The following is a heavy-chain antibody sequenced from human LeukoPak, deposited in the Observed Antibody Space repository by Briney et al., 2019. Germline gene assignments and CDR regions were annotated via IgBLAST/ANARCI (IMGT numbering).Heavy chain of an antibody. CDR1: GGTFSSYA. D-gene: IGHD3-22*01. J-gene: IGHJ5*02. Sequence: SVKVSCKASGGTFSSYAISWVRQAPGQGLEWMGRIIPIFGTANYAQKFQGRVTITADKSTSTAYMELSSLRSEDTAVYYCARDGGYYYDSSGYYYDPWGQGTLVTVSS. V-gene: IGHV1-69*06. CDR2: IIPIFGTA. CDR3: ARDGGYYYDSSGYYYDP.